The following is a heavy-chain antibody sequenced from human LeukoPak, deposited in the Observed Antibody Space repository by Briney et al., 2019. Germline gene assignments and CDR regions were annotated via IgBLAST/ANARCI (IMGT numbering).Heavy chain of an antibody. CDR1: GFTFSDYT. Sequence: GVSLTFSCAASGFTFSDYTMNWLRQAPGKGLEGVSSISGGSRSIYYVDSVKGQFTISRDNAKNSLYLQVNSLRVEDTAIYYCARDYFYCGGDCFVDYWGQGTLVTVSS. CDR2: ISGGSRSI. D-gene: IGHD2-21*02. J-gene: IGHJ4*02. V-gene: IGHV3-21*04. CDR3: ARDYFYCGGDCFVDY.